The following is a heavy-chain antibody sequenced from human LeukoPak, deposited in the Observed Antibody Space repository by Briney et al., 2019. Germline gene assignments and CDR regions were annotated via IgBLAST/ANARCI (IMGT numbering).Heavy chain of an antibody. Sequence: GGSLRLSCAASGLTFSSYSMNWVRQAPGKGLEWVSSISSSSSYIYYADSVKGRFTISRDNSKNTLYLQINSLKAEDTAVYYCAKDYVWGSYRPWFFDYWGQGTLVTVSS. J-gene: IGHJ4*02. CDR3: AKDYVWGSYRPWFFDY. V-gene: IGHV3-21*01. CDR2: ISSSSSYI. D-gene: IGHD3-16*02. CDR1: GLTFSSYS.